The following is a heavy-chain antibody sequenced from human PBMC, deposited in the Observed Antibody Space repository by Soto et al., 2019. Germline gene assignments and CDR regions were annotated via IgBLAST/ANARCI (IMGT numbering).Heavy chain of an antibody. CDR1: GGSISSYY. Sequence: PSETLSLTCTVSGGSISSYYWSWIRQPPGKGLEWIGYIYYSGSTNYNPSLKSRVTISVDTSKNQFSLKLSSVTAADTAVYYCASLDRYYGSGSYYRDYWGQGTLVTVS. CDR3: ASLDRYYGSGSYYRDY. J-gene: IGHJ4*02. V-gene: IGHV4-59*01. CDR2: IYYSGST. D-gene: IGHD3-10*01.